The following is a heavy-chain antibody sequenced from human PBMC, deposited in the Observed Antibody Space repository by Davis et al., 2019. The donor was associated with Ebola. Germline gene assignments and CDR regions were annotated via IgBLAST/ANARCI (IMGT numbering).Heavy chain of an antibody. CDR1: GYTFTRYY. V-gene: IGHV1-46*03. CDR2: INPSGGST. CDR3: ARVGASYGYDS. Sequence: ASVKVSCKASGYTFTRYYMHWVRQAPGQGLEWMGIINPSGGSTSYAQKFQGRVTMTRDTSTSTVYMELSSLRSEDTAVYYCARVGASYGYDSWGQGTLVTVSS. D-gene: IGHD5-18*01. J-gene: IGHJ4*02.